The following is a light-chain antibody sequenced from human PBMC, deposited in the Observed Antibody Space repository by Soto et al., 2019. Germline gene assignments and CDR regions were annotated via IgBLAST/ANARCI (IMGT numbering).Light chain of an antibody. CDR1: SSNIGNNY. Sequence: QSVLTQPPSLSAAPGQKVTISCSGSSSNIGNNYVSWYRHLPGTAPKLLIYKNDKRPSGIPDRFSGSKSGTSATLGITGLQTGDEADYYCGTWDSSLTAYVFAAGTKVTVL. V-gene: IGLV1-51*02. J-gene: IGLJ1*01. CDR2: KND. CDR3: GTWDSSLTAYV.